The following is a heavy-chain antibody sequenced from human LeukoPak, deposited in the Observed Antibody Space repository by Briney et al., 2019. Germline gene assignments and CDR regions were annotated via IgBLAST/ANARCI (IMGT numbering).Heavy chain of an antibody. CDR2: INPSGGNT. CDR3: ARAGAAPPQRDYYYMDV. D-gene: IGHD1-1*01. Sequence: ASVKVSCKASGYTFTSYYMHWVRQAPGQGLEWMGIINPSGGNTRYAQKFQGRVTMTRDTSTSTVYMELSSLRSEDTAVYYCARAGAAPPQRDYYYMDVWGKGTTVTVSS. CDR1: GYTFTSYY. J-gene: IGHJ6*03. V-gene: IGHV1-46*01.